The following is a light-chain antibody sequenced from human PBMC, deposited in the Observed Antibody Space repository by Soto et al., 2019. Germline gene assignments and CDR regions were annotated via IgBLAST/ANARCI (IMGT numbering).Light chain of an antibody. V-gene: IGKV3-20*01. CDR3: QQYGSSIT. J-gene: IGKJ5*01. CDR1: HSVSSSY. CDR2: GAS. Sequence: EIVLTQSPGTLSLSPGESATLSCRASHSVSSSYLAWYQQKPGQAPRLLIYGASSRATGIPDRFSGSGSGTDFTLTISRLEPEDFAVYYCQQYGSSITFGQGTRLEIK.